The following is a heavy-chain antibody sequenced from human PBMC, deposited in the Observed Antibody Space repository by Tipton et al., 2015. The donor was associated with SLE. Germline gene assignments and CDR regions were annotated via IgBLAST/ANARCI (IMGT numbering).Heavy chain of an antibody. J-gene: IGHJ4*02. D-gene: IGHD3-10*01. CDR1: GFTFSSYG. CDR3: AKFIGDPDTDY. CDR2: ISFDGGNK. V-gene: IGHV3-30*18. Sequence: SLRLSCAASGFTFSSYGMHWVRQAPGKGLEWVAVISFDGGNKYYADSVEGRFTISRDNSKKALYLQMSNLRSEDTAVYYCAKFIGDPDTDYWGQGTLVSVSS.